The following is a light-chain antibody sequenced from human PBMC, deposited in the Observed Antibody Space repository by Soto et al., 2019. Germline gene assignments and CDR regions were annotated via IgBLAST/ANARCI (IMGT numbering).Light chain of an antibody. CDR1: SSNIGAGYD. V-gene: IGLV1-40*01. CDR2: GNN. Sequence: QAVVTQPPSVSGAPGQRVTISCTGSSSNIGAGYDVHWYQQLPGTAPKLLIYGNNNRPSGVPDRFPGSKSGTSASLAITGLQAEDEADYYCQSYDSSLSGWVFGGGTKLTVL. CDR3: QSYDSSLSGWV. J-gene: IGLJ3*02.